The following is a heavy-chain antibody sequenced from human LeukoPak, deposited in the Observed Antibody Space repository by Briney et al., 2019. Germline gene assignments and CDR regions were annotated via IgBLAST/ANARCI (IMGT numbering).Heavy chain of an antibody. V-gene: IGHV1-8*01. CDR2: MNPNSGNT. CDR3: ARDSGSGYPIQFDY. Sequence: PSASVKVSCKASGYTFTSYDINWVRQATGQGLERMGWMNPNSGNTGYAQKFQGRVTMTRNTSISTAYMELSSLRSEDTAVYYCARDSGSGYPIQFDYWGQGTLVTVSS. D-gene: IGHD3-22*01. J-gene: IGHJ4*02. CDR1: GYTFTSYD.